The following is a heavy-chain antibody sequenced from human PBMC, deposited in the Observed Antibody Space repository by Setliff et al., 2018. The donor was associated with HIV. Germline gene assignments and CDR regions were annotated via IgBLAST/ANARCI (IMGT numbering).Heavy chain of an antibody. D-gene: IGHD5-18*01. V-gene: IGHV4-59*01. CDR3: ARSPGVDTTMAFDY. CDR1: GGSISSAY. J-gene: IGHJ4*02. Sequence: PSETLSLTCAASGGSISSAYWGWIRMPPGKGLEWIGYIYYSGSTDHNPSLQSRVTISVDTSKNQVSLKLNSVTAADTAVYYCARSPGVDTTMAFDYWGQGTLVTVSS. CDR2: IYYSGST.